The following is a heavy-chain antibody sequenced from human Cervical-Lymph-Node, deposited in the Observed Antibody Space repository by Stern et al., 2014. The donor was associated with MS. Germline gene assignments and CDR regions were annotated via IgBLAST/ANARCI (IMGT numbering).Heavy chain of an antibody. CDR1: GFTFSRYA. V-gene: IGHV3-30*01. CDR3: ARDLVLKTASLRDWPANFDY. CDR2: ISSDGTNQ. Sequence: QVQLVQSGGGVVQPGRSLRLSCATSGFTFSRYAMHWVRQAPGKGLEWVAVISSDGTNQYHADSVNGRITVSRDNFKNTLFLQVTSLRPEDTAVYYCARDLVLKTASLRDWPANFDYWGRGTLVTVAS. D-gene: IGHD3/OR15-3a*01. J-gene: IGHJ4*02.